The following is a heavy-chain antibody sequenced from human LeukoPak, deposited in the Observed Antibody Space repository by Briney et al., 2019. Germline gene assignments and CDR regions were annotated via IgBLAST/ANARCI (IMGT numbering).Heavy chain of an antibody. D-gene: IGHD2-15*01. CDR3: ARSPRMVVAATQMNGWFDP. J-gene: IGHJ5*02. CDR1: GYTFTGYY. Sequence: ASVKVSCKASGYTFTGYYMHWVRQAPGQGLEWMGGIIPIFGTANYAQKFQGRVTITTDESTSTAYMELSSLRSEDTAVYYCARSPRMVVAATQMNGWFDPWGQGTLVTVSS. CDR2: IIPIFGTA. V-gene: IGHV1-69*05.